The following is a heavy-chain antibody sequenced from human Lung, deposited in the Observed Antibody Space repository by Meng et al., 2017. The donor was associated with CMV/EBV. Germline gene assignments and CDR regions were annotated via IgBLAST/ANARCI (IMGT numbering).Heavy chain of an antibody. CDR2: IYHSGST. CDR3: ARGLFWTEVVRTWYLDL. V-gene: IGHV4-34*01. Sequence: GGSFSGFYWSWIRQPPGKGLEWIGDIYHSGSTNYNPSLGSRVTISVDTPKNQFSLRLSSVTAADTAVYYCARGLFWTEVVRTWYLDLWGRGTLVTVSS. CDR1: GGSFSGFY. D-gene: IGHD3/OR15-3a*01. J-gene: IGHJ2*01.